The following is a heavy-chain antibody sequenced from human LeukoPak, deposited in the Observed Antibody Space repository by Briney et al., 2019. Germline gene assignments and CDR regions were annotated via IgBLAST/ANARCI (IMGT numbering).Heavy chain of an antibody. Sequence: PGGSLRLSCAASGFTFSDYYMSWIRQAPGKGLEWVSYISSSGSTIYYADSVKGRFTISRDNAKNSLYLQTNSLRAEDTAVYYCARDKYPYCSGGSCYGAHYWGQGTLVTVSS. D-gene: IGHD2-15*01. CDR3: ARDKYPYCSGGSCYGAHY. J-gene: IGHJ4*02. V-gene: IGHV3-11*04. CDR2: ISSSGSTI. CDR1: GFTFSDYY.